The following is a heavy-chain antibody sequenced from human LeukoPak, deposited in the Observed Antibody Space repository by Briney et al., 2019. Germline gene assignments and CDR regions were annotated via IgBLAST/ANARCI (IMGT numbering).Heavy chain of an antibody. CDR2: IYYSGST. J-gene: IGHJ4*02. D-gene: IGHD1-1*01. CDR1: GGSISSYY. CDR3: ARAGQYIADYFDY. Sequence: PSETLSLTCTVSGGSISSYYWSWIRQPPGKGLEWIGYIYYSGSTNYNPSLKSRVTISVDTSKNQFSLKLSSVTAADTAVYYCARAGQYIADYFDYWGQGTLVTVSS. V-gene: IGHV4-59*01.